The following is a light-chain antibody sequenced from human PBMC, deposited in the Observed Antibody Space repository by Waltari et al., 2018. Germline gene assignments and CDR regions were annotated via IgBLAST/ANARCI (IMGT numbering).Light chain of an antibody. CDR1: SSAVGSYNL. CDR2: EVN. J-gene: IGLJ3*02. CDR3: CSYAGGSTPWV. V-gene: IGLV2-23*02. Sequence: QSALTQPASVSGSPGQSITISCTGTSSAVGSYNLVSWYQQYPGKAPKLMIYEVNKRPPGVSHRFSGSKSGNTASLTISGLQAEDEADYYCCSYAGGSTPWVFGGGTKLTVL.